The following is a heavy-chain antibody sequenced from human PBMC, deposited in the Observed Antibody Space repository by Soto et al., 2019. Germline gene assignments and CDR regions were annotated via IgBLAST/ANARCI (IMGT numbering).Heavy chain of an antibody. Sequence: QVQLQQWGAGLLKPSETLSLSSAVYGGSFSGYYWSWIRQPPGKGLEWIGEINHSGSTNYNPSLKSRVTISVDTSKNQFSLKLSSVTAADTAVYYCARVSSDYVWGSYRLGYGMDVWGQWTTVTVSS. D-gene: IGHD3-16*02. CDR3: ARVSSDYVWGSYRLGYGMDV. CDR1: GGSFSGYY. V-gene: IGHV4-34*01. J-gene: IGHJ6*02. CDR2: INHSGST.